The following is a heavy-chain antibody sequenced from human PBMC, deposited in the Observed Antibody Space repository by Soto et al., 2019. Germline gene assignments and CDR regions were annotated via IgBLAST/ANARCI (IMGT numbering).Heavy chain of an antibody. CDR1: GFTFDDYA. CDR3: VKGYYYDSGYYFDY. V-gene: IGHV3-9*01. D-gene: IGHD3-22*01. J-gene: IGHJ4*02. Sequence: GGSLRLSCAASGFTFDDYAMHWVLQAPGKGLEWVSTISWNSNRKGYADSVRGRFTISRDNAKNSLYLQVNSLRAEDTALYYCVKGYYYDSGYYFDYWGQGPLVTVSS. CDR2: ISWNSNRK.